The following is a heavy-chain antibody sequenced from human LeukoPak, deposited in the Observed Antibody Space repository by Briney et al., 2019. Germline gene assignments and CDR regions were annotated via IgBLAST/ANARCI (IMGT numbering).Heavy chain of an antibody. Sequence: PSETLSLTCTVSGGSIRSSSYYWGWIRQPPGKGLEWIGSIYYSGSTYYNASLKSRGTISVDTSKNQFSLKLNSVTAAGTAVHFCARQVVAVAGTGYFDYWGQGTLVTVSS. J-gene: IGHJ4*02. CDR3: ARQVVAVAGTGYFDY. D-gene: IGHD6-19*01. CDR2: IYYSGST. V-gene: IGHV4-39*01. CDR1: GGSIRSSSYY.